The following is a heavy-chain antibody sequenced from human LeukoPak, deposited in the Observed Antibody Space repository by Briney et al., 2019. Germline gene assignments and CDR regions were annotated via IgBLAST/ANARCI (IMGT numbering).Heavy chain of an antibody. Sequence: PGGSLRLSCAASGFTFSTYSMNWVRQAPGKGLEWVSYISSSSSTIYYADSVKGRFTISRDNAENSLFLQMNSLRAEDTAVYYCARARTIIARNFDYWGQGTLVTVSS. CDR2: ISSSSSTI. V-gene: IGHV3-48*01. CDR3: ARARTIIARNFDY. J-gene: IGHJ4*02. CDR1: GFTFSTYS. D-gene: IGHD5-12*01.